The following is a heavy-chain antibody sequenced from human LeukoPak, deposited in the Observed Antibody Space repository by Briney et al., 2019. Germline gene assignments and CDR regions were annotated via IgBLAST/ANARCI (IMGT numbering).Heavy chain of an antibody. CDR1: GYSVTSFW. D-gene: IGHD6-25*01. CDR3: ARHSEGGYDAFDI. Sequence: GESLKISCKGSGYSVTSFWIGWVRQMPGKGLEWMGIIYPGDSDTRYSPSFQGQVTISADKSISTAYLQWSSLKASDTAMYYCARHSEGGYDAFDIWGQGTMVTVSS. J-gene: IGHJ3*02. V-gene: IGHV5-51*01. CDR2: IYPGDSDT.